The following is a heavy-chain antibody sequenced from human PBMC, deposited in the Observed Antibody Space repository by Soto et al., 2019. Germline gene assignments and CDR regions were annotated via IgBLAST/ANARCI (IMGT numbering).Heavy chain of an antibody. CDR1: GFTFSSYA. Sequence: GGSLRLSCAASGFTFSSYAMHWVRQAPGKGLEWVAVISYDGSNKHYADSVKGRFTISRDNSKNTLYLQMNSLRAEDTAVYYCARDRITKDIVVVPASEDWFDPWGQGTLVTVSS. V-gene: IGHV3-30-3*01. CDR2: ISYDGSNK. J-gene: IGHJ5*02. D-gene: IGHD2-2*01. CDR3: ARDRITKDIVVVPASEDWFDP.